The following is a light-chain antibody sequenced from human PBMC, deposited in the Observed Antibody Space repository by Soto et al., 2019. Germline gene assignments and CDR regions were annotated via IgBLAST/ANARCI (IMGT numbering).Light chain of an antibody. CDR1: QSVSSSY. Sequence: EIVLTQSPGTLSLSPGERATLSCRASQSVSSSYLAWYQQKPGQAPRLLIYGASSRATGIPDRFSGSGSGTDFTLTISRLEPEDCAVYYCQQYGSSHGTVGQGTKLEIK. CDR3: QQYGSSHGT. J-gene: IGKJ2*01. V-gene: IGKV3-20*01. CDR2: GAS.